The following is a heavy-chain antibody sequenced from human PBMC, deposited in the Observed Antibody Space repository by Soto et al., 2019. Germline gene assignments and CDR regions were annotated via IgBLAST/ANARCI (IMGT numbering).Heavy chain of an antibody. D-gene: IGHD1-20*01. CDR2: ISGRGDGT. CDR3: AKYNNYWDEDY. Sequence: EVQLLESGGGLVQPGGSLTLSCAASGFTFDTYARNWVRHAPGKGLEWVSAISGRGDGTYYADSVKGRLTISRDNSKNTVCLLMNSLRGEDTALYYCAKYNNYWDEDYWGEGTLVTVSS. CDR1: GFTFDTYA. J-gene: IGHJ4*02. V-gene: IGHV3-23*01.